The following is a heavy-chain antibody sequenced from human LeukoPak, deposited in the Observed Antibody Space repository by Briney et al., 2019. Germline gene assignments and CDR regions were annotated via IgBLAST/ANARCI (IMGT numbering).Heavy chain of an antibody. Sequence: SETLSLTCTVSGGSISSSSYYWGWIRQPPGKGLEWIGSIYYSGSTYYNPSLKSRVTISVDTSKNQFSLKLSSVTAADTAVYYCARDLGYSYGWAFDYWGQGTLVTVSS. D-gene: IGHD5-18*01. J-gene: IGHJ4*02. V-gene: IGHV4-39*07. CDR2: IYYSGST. CDR1: GGSISSSSYY. CDR3: ARDLGYSYGWAFDY.